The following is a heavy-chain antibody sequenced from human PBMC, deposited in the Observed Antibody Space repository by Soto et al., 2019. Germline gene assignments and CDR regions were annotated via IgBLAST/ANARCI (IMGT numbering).Heavy chain of an antibody. D-gene: IGHD1-1*01. CDR3: ARRTNDFNDGFDI. Sequence: LGESLKISCKGSGNIFANSWIGWVRQMSGKGLEWMGIIYPGDSDTRYSPSFQGQVTISADKSIITAYLQWSRLKASDTAIYYCARRTNDFNDGFDIWGQGTMVTVSS. J-gene: IGHJ3*02. V-gene: IGHV5-51*01. CDR1: GNIFANSW. CDR2: IYPGDSDT.